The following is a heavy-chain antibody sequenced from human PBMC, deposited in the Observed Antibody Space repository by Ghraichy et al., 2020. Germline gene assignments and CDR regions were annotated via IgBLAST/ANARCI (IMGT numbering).Heavy chain of an antibody. CDR1: GGSVSSGSYY. Sequence: SETLSLTCTVSGGSVSSGSYYWSWIRQPPGKGLEWIGYIYYSGSTNYNPSLKSRVTISVDTSKNQFSLKLSSVTAADTAVYYCAREIRSSSWYEIGWFDPWGQGTLVTVSS. J-gene: IGHJ5*02. D-gene: IGHD6-13*01. CDR2: IYYSGST. CDR3: AREIRSSSWYEIGWFDP. V-gene: IGHV4-61*01.